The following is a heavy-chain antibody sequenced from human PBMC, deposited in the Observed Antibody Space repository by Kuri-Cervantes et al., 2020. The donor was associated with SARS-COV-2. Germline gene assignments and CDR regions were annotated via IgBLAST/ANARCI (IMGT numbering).Heavy chain of an antibody. CDR1: GFSFSSFP. J-gene: IGHJ6*02. V-gene: IGHV3-30*18. CDR3: AKMGDNHSKGDYGNEV. CDR2: ISTDGNNR. Sequence: GESLKISCEASGFSFSSFPMHWVRHAPGKGLEWVALISTDGNNRYYVDFRKGRFTISRDNSKNTLHLDMNSLRPEDTGVYYCAKMGDNHSKGDYGNEVWGQGITVTVSS. D-gene: IGHD3-16*01.